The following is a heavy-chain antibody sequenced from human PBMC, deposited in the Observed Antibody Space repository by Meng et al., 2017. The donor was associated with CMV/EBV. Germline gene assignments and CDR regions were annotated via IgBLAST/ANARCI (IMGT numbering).Heavy chain of an antibody. CDR2: IIPILGIA. D-gene: IGHD6-6*01. CDR3: ARDQLYSSSSGAFDI. V-gene: IGHV1-69*04. Sequence: SVKVSCKASGGTFSSYTISWVRQAPGQGLEWMGRIIPILGIANYAQKFQGRVTITADKSTSTAYMELSSLRSEDTAVYYCARDQLYSSSSGAFDIWGQGTMVTVPS. J-gene: IGHJ3*02. CDR1: GGTFSSYT.